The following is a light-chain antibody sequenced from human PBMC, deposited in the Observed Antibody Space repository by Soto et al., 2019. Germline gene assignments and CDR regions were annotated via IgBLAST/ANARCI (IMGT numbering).Light chain of an antibody. CDR3: QQYYNSVLT. J-gene: IGKJ4*01. V-gene: IGKV1-5*01. Sequence: DIQMTQSPSTLSASVGDRVTITCRASQSISSWLAWYQQKPGKAPKLLISAASTLQSGVPSRFSGSVSGTDFTLTISSLQPEDSASYYCQQYYNSVLTFGGGTKVDIK. CDR2: AAS. CDR1: QSISSW.